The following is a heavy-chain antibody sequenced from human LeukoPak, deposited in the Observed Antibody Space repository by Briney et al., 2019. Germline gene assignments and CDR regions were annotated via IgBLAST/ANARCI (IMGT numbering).Heavy chain of an antibody. CDR3: ARRQIDCTTTDCYVDC. CDR2: INPISGGT. J-gene: IGHJ4*02. Sequence: GASVKVSCKASGYTFTAYYIHWVRQAPGQGLEWMGWINPISGGTSFARNFQGRVTMTRDRSITTAYMELASLRSDDTAVYYCARRQIDCTTTDCYVDCWGQGTLVTVS. D-gene: IGHD2-8*01. CDR1: GYTFTAYY. V-gene: IGHV1-2*02.